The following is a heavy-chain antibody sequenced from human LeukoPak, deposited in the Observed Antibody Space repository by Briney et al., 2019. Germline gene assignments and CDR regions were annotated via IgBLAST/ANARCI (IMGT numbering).Heavy chain of an antibody. V-gene: IGHV1-2*02. D-gene: IGHD2-15*01. CDR1: GYAFSDYF. CDR3: ARDFDGGYGLFDY. Sequence: ASVKVSCKASGYAFSDYFMHWVRQAPGQGLEWMGWINPNSGGTKYAQKFQGRVTMTRDTSINTDYMEVSRLRSDDTAVYYCARDFDGGYGLFDYWGQGTLFTVSS. J-gene: IGHJ4*02. CDR2: INPNSGGT.